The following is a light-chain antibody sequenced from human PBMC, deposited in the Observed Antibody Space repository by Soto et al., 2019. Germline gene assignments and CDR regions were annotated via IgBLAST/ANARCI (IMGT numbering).Light chain of an antibody. V-gene: IGLV2-14*01. CDR1: SSDIGGYNY. CDR2: DVS. Sequence: QSALTQPASVSGSPGQSITISCTGTSSDIGGYNYVSWYQQHPGKAPKLMIYDVSNRPSGVSNRFSGSQSGNTASLTISGLQAEDEADFYCTSYTSNSTLVFGNRTKVTVL. J-gene: IGLJ1*01. CDR3: TSYTSNSTLV.